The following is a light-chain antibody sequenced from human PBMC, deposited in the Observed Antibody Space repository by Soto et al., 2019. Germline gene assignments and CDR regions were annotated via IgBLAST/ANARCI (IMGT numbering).Light chain of an antibody. CDR1: QDISNY. CDR2: DAS. J-gene: IGKJ2*01. V-gene: IGKV1-33*01. Sequence: DIPMTQSPSSLSASVGDRVTITCQASQDISNYLNWYQQKTGKAPKLLIYDASNLETGVPSRFSGSGSGTDFPFPISSLQPEDIATYYCQQYDNRYTFGQGTKLEIK. CDR3: QQYDNRYT.